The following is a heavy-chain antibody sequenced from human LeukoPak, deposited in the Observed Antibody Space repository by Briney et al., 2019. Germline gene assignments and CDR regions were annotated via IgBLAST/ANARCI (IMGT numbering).Heavy chain of an antibody. CDR2: ISSSSTYI. J-gene: IGHJ4*02. Sequence: GGSLRLSCAASGFTFSSYSMNWVRQAPGKGLEWVSSISSSSTYIYYADSVKGRFTISRDNAKNSLYLQMNSLRAEDTAVYYCATYGSGRYYYFDYWGQGTLVTVSS. V-gene: IGHV3-21*01. CDR3: ATYGSGRYYYFDY. D-gene: IGHD3-10*01. CDR1: GFTFSSYS.